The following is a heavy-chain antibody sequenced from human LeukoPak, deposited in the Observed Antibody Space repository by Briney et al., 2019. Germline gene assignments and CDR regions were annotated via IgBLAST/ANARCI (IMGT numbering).Heavy chain of an antibody. D-gene: IGHD3-22*01. CDR1: GFTFNIYW. CDR2: INEDGSEL. J-gene: IGHJ4*02. V-gene: IGHV3-7*01. Sequence: GGSLRLSCEISGFTFNIYWMTWVRQAPGKGLEWVANINEDGSELYYADSVKGRSTISRDNAKNSLYLQMSSLRVEDTAVYYCARDIDYTNSAGYYSTFYFDHWGQGTLVTVSS. CDR3: ARDIDYTNSAGYYSTFYFDH.